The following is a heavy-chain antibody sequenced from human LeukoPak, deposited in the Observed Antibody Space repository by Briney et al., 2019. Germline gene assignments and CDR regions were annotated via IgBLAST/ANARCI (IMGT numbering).Heavy chain of an antibody. Sequence: PGGSLRLSCAASGFTVSNNYMSWVRQAPGKGLEWVSVIYSGGSTYYADSVKGRFTISRDNSKNTLYLQMNSLRAEDTAVYYCARTDPYDSSGYYYAYFQHWGQGTLVTVSS. J-gene: IGHJ1*01. CDR3: ARTDPYDSSGYYYAYFQH. CDR2: IYSGGST. D-gene: IGHD3-22*01. V-gene: IGHV3-66*02. CDR1: GFTVSNNY.